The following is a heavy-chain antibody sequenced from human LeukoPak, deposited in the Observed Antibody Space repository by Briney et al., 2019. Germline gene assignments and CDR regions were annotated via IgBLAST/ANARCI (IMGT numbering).Heavy chain of an antibody. CDR3: ATDYGSGTYYTLDF. CDR1: GFIVSSKY. D-gene: IGHD3-10*01. J-gene: IGHJ4*02. V-gene: IGHV3-53*01. CDR2: LYTGGRT. Sequence: GGSLRLSCAASGFIVSSKYMSWVRQAPGMGLEWVSILYTGGRTYYADSVKGRFTISRDNSKNTLYLEMNSLRAEDTAVCYCATDYGSGTYYTLDFWGQGTLVTVSS.